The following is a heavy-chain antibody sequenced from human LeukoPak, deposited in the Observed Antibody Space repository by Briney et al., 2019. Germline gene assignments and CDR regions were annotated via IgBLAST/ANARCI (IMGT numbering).Heavy chain of an antibody. J-gene: IGHJ4*02. CDR1: GFTFSSYG. CDR2: IRYDGSNK. Sequence: PGGSLRLSCAASGFTFSSYGMHWVHQAPGKGLEWVAFIRYDGSNKYYADSVKGRFTISRGNSKNTLYLQMNSLRAEDTAVYYCAVRDSSGWYERNFDYWGQGTLVTVSS. CDR3: AVRDSSGWYERNFDY. V-gene: IGHV3-30*02. D-gene: IGHD6-19*01.